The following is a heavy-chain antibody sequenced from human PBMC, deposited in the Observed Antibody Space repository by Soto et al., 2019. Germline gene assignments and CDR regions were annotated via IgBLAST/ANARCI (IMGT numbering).Heavy chain of an antibody. CDR2: IYPNGRT. V-gene: IGHV4-59*01. J-gene: IGHJ4*01. CDR1: SAYLDSDN. CDR3: ARMRGLGEISPFFDQ. D-gene: IGHD3-16*02. Sequence: QVHLQESGPGLVKPSETLSLTCAVSSAYLDSDNWSWIRPPPGKGLEWIGSIYPNGRTNYNPSLRGRVAISIDKSKNQFSLRLDSVFAADAAVYFCARMRGLGEISPFFDQWGQGTLVTVSS.